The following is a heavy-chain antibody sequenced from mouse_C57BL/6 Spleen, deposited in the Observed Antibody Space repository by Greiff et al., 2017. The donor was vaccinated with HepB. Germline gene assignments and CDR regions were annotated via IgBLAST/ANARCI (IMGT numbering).Heavy chain of an antibody. CDR1: GFSLTSYG. Sequence: VQVVESGPGLVAPSQSLSITCTVSGFSLTSYGVSWVRQPPGKGLEWLGVIWGDGSTNYHSALISRLSISKDNSKSQVFLKLNSLQTDDTATYYCAKQVGDDYKAWFAYWGQGTLVTVSA. CDR2: IWGDGST. J-gene: IGHJ3*01. D-gene: IGHD2-4*01. V-gene: IGHV2-3*01. CDR3: AKQVGDDYKAWFAY.